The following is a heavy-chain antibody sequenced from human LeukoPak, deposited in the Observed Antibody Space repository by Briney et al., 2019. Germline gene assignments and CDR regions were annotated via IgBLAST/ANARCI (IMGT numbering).Heavy chain of an antibody. D-gene: IGHD3-16*01. Sequence: ASVTVSCKASGYTFTGYSMHWVRQAPGQGLEWMGWINPNSGVTNYAQKFQGRVTMTRDMSTGTVYMELSSLTSGDTAVYYCARDGGGGFDYWGQGTRVTVSS. V-gene: IGHV1-2*02. CDR2: INPNSGVT. J-gene: IGHJ4*02. CDR1: GYTFTGYS. CDR3: ARDGGGGFDY.